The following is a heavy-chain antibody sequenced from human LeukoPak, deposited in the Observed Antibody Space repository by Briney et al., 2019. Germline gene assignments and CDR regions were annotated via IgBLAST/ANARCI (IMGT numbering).Heavy chain of an antibody. J-gene: IGHJ6*03. CDR3: ARVSMVHYYYYYYMDV. CDR2: ISSSGSTI. V-gene: IGHV3-48*03. CDR1: GISVSSNY. D-gene: IGHD3-10*01. Sequence: PGGSLRLSCAASGISVSSNYMNWVRQAPGKGLEWVSYISSSGSTIYYADSVKGRFTISRDNAKNSLYLQMNSLRAEDTAVYYCARVSMVHYYYYYYMDVWGKGTTVTISS.